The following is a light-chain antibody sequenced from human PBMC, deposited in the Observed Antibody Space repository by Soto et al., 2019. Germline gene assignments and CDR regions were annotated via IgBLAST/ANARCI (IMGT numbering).Light chain of an antibody. CDR2: WAS. CDR3: QQYYDIPPT. Sequence: DIVMTQSPDSLAVSLGERATINCKSSQSVLYSSTNRNYLAWYQQKPGQPPNLLIYWASTRESGVPDRFSGSGSGTDFTLTISSLQAEDVPVYYCQQYYDIPPTFGQGTKVEIK. V-gene: IGKV4-1*01. CDR1: QSVLYSSTNRNY. J-gene: IGKJ1*01.